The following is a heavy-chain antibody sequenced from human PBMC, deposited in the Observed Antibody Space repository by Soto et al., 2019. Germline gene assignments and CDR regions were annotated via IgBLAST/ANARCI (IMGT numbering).Heavy chain of an antibody. D-gene: IGHD3-3*01. CDR1: GGSISSGGYY. J-gene: IGHJ4*02. V-gene: IGHV4-31*03. CDR2: IYYSGST. CDR3: ARAYYDIWSGYYLLGYFDY. Sequence: SETLSLTCTVSGGSISSGGYYWSWIRQHPGKGLEWIGYIYYSGSTYYNPSLKSRVTISVDTSKNQFSLKLSSVTAADTAVYYCARAYYDIWSGYYLLGYFDYWGQGTLVTVSS.